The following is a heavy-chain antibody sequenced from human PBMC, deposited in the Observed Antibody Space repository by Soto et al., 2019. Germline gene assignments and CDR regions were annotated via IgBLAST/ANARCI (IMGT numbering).Heavy chain of an antibody. Sequence: ASVKVSCKASCYTFTSYGISWVRQAPGQGLEWMGWISAYNGNTNYAQKLQGRVTMTTDTSTSTAYMELRSLRSDDTAVYYCARDDSPITMVRGVIITDYYYYGMDVWGQGTTVTVSS. CDR2: ISAYNGNT. J-gene: IGHJ6*02. CDR1: CYTFTSYG. D-gene: IGHD3-10*01. V-gene: IGHV1-18*01. CDR3: ARDDSPITMVRGVIITDYYYYGMDV.